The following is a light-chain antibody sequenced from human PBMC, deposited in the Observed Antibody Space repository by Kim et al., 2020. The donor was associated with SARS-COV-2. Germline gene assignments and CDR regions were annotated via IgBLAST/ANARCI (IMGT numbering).Light chain of an antibody. CDR3: QQSYSTPRT. CDR2: AAS. J-gene: IGKJ2*01. CDR1: QSISNY. Sequence: SAAVGDRVNLTCRASQSISNYLNWYQLKPGKAPKLLIYAASSLQSGVPSRFSGSGSGTDFTLTISSLQPEDFATYYCQQSYSTPRTFGQGTKLEI. V-gene: IGKV1-39*01.